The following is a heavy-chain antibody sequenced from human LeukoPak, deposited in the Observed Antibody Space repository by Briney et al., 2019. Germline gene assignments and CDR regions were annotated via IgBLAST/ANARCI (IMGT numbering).Heavy chain of an antibody. V-gene: IGHV4-4*07. CDR2: IYTSGST. CDR1: GDSISNYY. J-gene: IGHJ4*02. CDR3: ARVPSSSWYGYYFDY. D-gene: IGHD6-13*01. Sequence: SETLSLTCTVSGDSISNYYWSWIRQPAGKGLEWIGRIYTSGSTNYNPSLKSRVTMSVDTSKNQFSLKLSSVTAADTAVYYCARVPSSSWYGYYFDYWGQGTLVTVSS.